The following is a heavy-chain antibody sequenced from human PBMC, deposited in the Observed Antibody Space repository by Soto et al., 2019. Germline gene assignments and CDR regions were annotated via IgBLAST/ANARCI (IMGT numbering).Heavy chain of an antibody. D-gene: IGHD3-3*01. V-gene: IGHV1-69*04. CDR2: IIPILGIA. J-gene: IGHJ3*02. CDR3: ARDKAYYDFWSGYYGAFDI. CDR1: GGTFSSYA. Sequence: SVKVSCKASGGTFSSYAISWVRQAPGQGLEWMGRIIPILGIANYAQKFQGRVTITADKSTSTAYMELSSLRSEDTAVYYCARDKAYYDFWSGYYGAFDIWGQGTMVT.